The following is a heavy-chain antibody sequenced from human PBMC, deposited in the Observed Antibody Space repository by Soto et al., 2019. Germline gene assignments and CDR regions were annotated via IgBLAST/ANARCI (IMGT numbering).Heavy chain of an antibody. J-gene: IGHJ6*02. Sequence: PGESLKISCKGFEYSFTANWIGWVRQMPGKGLEWMGIIYPGDSDTRYSPSFQGQVTISVDKSISTAYLQWSSLKASDTAMYYCARHRRMTTDGSHGLDVWGQGTTVTVSS. CDR3: ARHRRMTTDGSHGLDV. D-gene: IGHD1-1*01. CDR1: EYSFTANW. V-gene: IGHV5-51*01. CDR2: IYPGDSDT.